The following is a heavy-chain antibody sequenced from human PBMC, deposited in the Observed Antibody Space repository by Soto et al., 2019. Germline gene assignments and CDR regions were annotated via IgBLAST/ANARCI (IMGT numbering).Heavy chain of an antibody. Sequence: SETLSLTCTVSGGSISSGDYYWSWIRQPPGKGLEWIGYIYYSGSTYYNPSLKSRVTISADTSKNQFSLKLSSVTAADTAVYYCARELIKDYDILTGYSRLNWFDPWGQGTLVTVSS. V-gene: IGHV4-30-4*01. CDR3: ARELIKDYDILTGYSRLNWFDP. CDR2: IYYSGST. CDR1: GGSISSGDYY. J-gene: IGHJ5*02. D-gene: IGHD3-9*01.